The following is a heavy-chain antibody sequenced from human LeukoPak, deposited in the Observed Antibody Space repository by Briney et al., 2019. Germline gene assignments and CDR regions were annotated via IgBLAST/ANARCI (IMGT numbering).Heavy chain of an antibody. V-gene: IGHV3-30*04. Sequence: PGGSLRLSCAASGFTFSSYAMHWVRQAPGKGLEWVAVISYDGSNKYYADSVKGRFTISRDNSKNTLYLQMNSLRAEDTAVYYCAKDFEGSIVVVTASHWGQGTLVTVSS. CDR1: GFTFSSYA. CDR2: ISYDGSNK. D-gene: IGHD2-21*02. CDR3: AKDFEGSIVVVTASH. J-gene: IGHJ4*02.